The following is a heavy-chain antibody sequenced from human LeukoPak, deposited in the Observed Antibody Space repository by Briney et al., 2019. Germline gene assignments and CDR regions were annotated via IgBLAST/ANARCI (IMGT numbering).Heavy chain of an antibody. CDR2: IYTSGST. Sequence: PSETLSLTCTVSGGSISSYYWSWIRQPAGKGLEWIGRIYTSGSTNYNPSLKSRVTMSVDTSKNQFSLKLSSVTAADTAVYYCARGGRASGSYWSSTSSHFDSWGQGTLVTVSS. CDR3: ARGGRASGSYWSSTSSHFDS. D-gene: IGHD1-26*01. J-gene: IGHJ4*02. CDR1: GGSISSYY. V-gene: IGHV4-4*07.